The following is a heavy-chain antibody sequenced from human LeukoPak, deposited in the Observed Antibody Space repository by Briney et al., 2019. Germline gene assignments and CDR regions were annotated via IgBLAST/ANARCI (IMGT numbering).Heavy chain of an antibody. Sequence: GGSLRPSRAASGFTFSSYAMSWVRQAPGKGLEWVSAISGSGGSTYYADSVKGRFTISRDNSKNTLYLQMNSLRAEDTAVYYCAKGSCSSTSCYARFDYWAREPWSPSPQ. J-gene: IGHJ4*02. CDR1: GFTFSSYA. D-gene: IGHD2-2*01. V-gene: IGHV3-23*01. CDR3: AKGSCSSTSCYARFDY. CDR2: ISGSGGST.